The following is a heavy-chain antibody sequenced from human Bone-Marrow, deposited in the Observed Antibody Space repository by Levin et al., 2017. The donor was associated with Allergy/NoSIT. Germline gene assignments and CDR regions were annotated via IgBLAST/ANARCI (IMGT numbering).Heavy chain of an antibody. V-gene: IGHV1-2*02. CDR3: ARDGGVDSSPDY. CDR2: INPNSGGT. Sequence: ASVKVSCKASGYTFTGYDMHWVRQAPGQGLEWMGWINPNSGGTNYAQKFQGRVTMTRDTSISTAYMELSRLRSDDTAVYYCARDGGVDSSPDYWGQGTLVTVSS. CDR1: GYTFTGYD. J-gene: IGHJ4*02. D-gene: IGHD3-16*01.